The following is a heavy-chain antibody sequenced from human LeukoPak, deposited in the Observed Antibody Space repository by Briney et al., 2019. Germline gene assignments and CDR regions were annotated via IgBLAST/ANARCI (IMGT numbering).Heavy chain of an antibody. J-gene: IGHJ4*02. CDR3: ARAVAGRYFDY. CDR1: GFTFDDYA. CDR2: ISWNSGSI. V-gene: IGHV3-9*01. Sequence: GGSLRLSCAASGFTFDDYAMHWVRQAPGKGLEWVSGISWNSGSIGYADSVKGRFTISRDNAKNSLYLQMNSLRAEDTAVYYCARAVAGRYFDYWGQGTLVTVSS. D-gene: IGHD6-19*01.